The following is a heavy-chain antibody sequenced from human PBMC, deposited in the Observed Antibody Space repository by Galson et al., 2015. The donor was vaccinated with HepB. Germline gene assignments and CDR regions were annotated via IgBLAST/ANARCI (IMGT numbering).Heavy chain of an antibody. Sequence: SVKVSCKASGGTFSSYTISWVRQAPGQGLEWMGRIIPILGLANYAQKFQGRVTITADKSTSTAYMELSSLRSGDTAVYYCASKRGYSYGYWYFDLWGRGTLVTVSS. CDR2: IIPILGLA. V-gene: IGHV1-69*02. J-gene: IGHJ2*01. D-gene: IGHD5-18*01. CDR1: GGTFSSYT. CDR3: ASKRGYSYGYWYFDL.